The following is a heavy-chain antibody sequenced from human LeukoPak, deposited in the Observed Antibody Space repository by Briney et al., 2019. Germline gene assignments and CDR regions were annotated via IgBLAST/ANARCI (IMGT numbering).Heavy chain of an antibody. CDR2: IFPSGGEV. J-gene: IGHJ6*03. CDR1: GFTFSTFA. V-gene: IGHV3-23*01. D-gene: IGHD1-26*01. Sequence: GGSLRLSCEASGFTFSTFAMIWVRQPPGKGLEWVSSIFPSGGEVHYADSVRGRFTISRDNSKSTLSLQMNSLRAEDTAVYYCARDPLPSDYYYYMDVWGKGTTVTVSS. CDR3: ARDPLPSDYYYYMDV.